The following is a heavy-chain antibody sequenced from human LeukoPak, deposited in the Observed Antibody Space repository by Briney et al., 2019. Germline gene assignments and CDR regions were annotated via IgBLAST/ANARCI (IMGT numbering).Heavy chain of an antibody. V-gene: IGHV4-59*01. D-gene: IGHD6-19*01. CDR3: ARQDSSGWTPFDY. CDR2: IYYSGST. CDR1: GGSISSYY. J-gene: IGHJ4*02. Sequence: SETLSLTCTVSGGSISSYYWSWIRQPPGKGLEWIGYIYYSGSTNYNPSLKSRVTISVDTSKNQFSLKLSSVTAADTAVYYCARQDSSGWTPFDYWGQGTLVTVSS.